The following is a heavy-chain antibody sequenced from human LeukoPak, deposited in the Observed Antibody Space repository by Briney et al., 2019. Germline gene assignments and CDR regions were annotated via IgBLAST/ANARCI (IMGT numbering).Heavy chain of an antibody. J-gene: IGHJ4*02. CDR3: ARQGVATAIDY. CDR1: GGSISNYY. D-gene: IGHD2-21*02. Sequence: SETLSLTCTVSGGSISNYYWGWIRQPAGKGLEWIGRISASGNTNYNPSLKSRVTMSVDTSMNLFALKLGSVTAADTAVYYCARQGVATAIDYWGQGTLVTVSS. V-gene: IGHV4-4*07. CDR2: ISASGNT.